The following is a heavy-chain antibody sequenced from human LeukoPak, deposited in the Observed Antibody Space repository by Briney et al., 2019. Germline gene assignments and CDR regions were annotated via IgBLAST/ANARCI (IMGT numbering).Heavy chain of an antibody. CDR1: GFTFSSYW. D-gene: IGHD3-16*01. V-gene: IGHV3-74*01. CDR2: IKSDGSST. Sequence: GGSLSLSCAASGFTFSSYWMHWVRQAPGKGLVWVSRIKSDGSSTSYADSVKGRFTIPRDNAKNTLYLQMNSLRAEDTAVYYCVLGGFDYWGQGTLVTVSS. J-gene: IGHJ4*02. CDR3: VLGGFDY.